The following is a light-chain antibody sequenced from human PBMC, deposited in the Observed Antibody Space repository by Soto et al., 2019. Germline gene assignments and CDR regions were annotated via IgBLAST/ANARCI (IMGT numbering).Light chain of an antibody. CDR2: DNT. Sequence: QAVVTQPPSSSGPPGQRVTISCTGSSSNIGADFEANWYQQLPGIAPKLLIYDNTNRAAGVPDRFSGSKSGTSASLAITGLQAGDEADYYCQSYDSSLSGSVVFGGGTKLTVL. J-gene: IGLJ2*01. CDR1: SSNIGADFE. CDR3: QSYDSSLSGSVV. V-gene: IGLV1-40*01.